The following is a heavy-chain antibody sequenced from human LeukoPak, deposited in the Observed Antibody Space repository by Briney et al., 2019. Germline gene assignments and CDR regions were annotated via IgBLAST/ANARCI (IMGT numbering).Heavy chain of an antibody. CDR2: IYYSGST. CDR1: GGSISSGDYY. J-gene: IGHJ3*02. Sequence: PSQTLSLTCTVSGGSISSGDYYWSWIRQPPGKGLEWIGYIYYSGSTYSNPSLKSRVTISVDTSKNQFSLKLSSVTAADTGVYYCARGDIVGVPAAIGFGAFDIWGQGTMVTVSS. CDR3: ARGDIVGVPAAIGFGAFDI. D-gene: IGHD2-2*02. V-gene: IGHV4-30-4*08.